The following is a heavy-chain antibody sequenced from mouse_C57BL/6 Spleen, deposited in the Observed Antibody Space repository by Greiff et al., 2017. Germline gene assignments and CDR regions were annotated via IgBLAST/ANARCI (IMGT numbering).Heavy chain of an antibody. D-gene: IGHD1-1*01. CDR1: GFTFSDYY. CDR3: ARAGGIRFYYFDY. J-gene: IGHJ2*01. Sequence: EVKLVESEGGLVQPGSSMKLSCTASGFTFSDYYMAWVRQVPEKGLEWVANINYDGSSTYYLDSLKSRFIISRDNAKNILYLQMSSLKSEDTATYYCARAGGIRFYYFDYWGQGTTLTVSS. CDR2: INYDGSST. V-gene: IGHV5-16*01.